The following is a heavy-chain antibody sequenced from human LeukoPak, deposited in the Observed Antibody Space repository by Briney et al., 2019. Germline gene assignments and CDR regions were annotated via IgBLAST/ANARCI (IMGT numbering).Heavy chain of an antibody. CDR1: GGSISSSSYS. CDR3: ARFQWELLGGTYYFDY. D-gene: IGHD1-26*01. Sequence: SETLSLTCTVSGGSISSSSYSWGWIRQPPGKGLEWIGSIYYSGSTYYNPSLKSRVTISVDTSKNQFSLKLSSVTAADTAVYYCARFQWELLGGTYYFDYWGQGTLVTVSS. CDR2: IYYSGST. V-gene: IGHV4-39*01. J-gene: IGHJ4*02.